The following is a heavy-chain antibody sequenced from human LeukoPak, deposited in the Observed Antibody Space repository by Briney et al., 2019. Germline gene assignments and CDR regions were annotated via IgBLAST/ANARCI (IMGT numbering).Heavy chain of an antibody. CDR2: INSDGSST. V-gene: IGHV3-74*01. J-gene: IGHJ4*02. CDR3: GRDFWSGYQGGYDY. Sequence: GGSLRLSCAASEFTFSSYWMHWVRQAPGKGLVWVSRINSDGSSTSYADSVKGRFTISRDNAKNTLYLQMNSLRAEDTAVYYCGRDFWSGYQGGYDYWGQGTLVTVSS. D-gene: IGHD3-3*01. CDR1: EFTFSSYW.